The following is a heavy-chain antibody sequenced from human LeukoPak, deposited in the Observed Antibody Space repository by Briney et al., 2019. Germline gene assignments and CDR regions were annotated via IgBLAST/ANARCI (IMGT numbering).Heavy chain of an antibody. D-gene: IGHD3-16*02. CDR2: IRYDGSNK. V-gene: IGHV3-30*02. J-gene: IGHJ6*03. CDR3: ARTVSYDYVWGSYRVWDYYYYMDV. CDR1: GFTFSSYG. Sequence: GGSLRLSCAASGFTFSSYGMHWVRQAPGKGLEWVAFIRYDGSNKYYADSVKGRFTISRDNSKNTLYLQMNSLRAEDTAVYYCARTVSYDYVWGSYRVWDYYYYMDVWGKGTTVTISS.